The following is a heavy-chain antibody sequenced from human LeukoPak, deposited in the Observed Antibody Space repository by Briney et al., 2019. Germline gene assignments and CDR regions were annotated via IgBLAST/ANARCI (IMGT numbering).Heavy chain of an antibody. J-gene: IGHJ4*02. Sequence: GASVKVSCKASGSTFTGYYMHWVRQAPGQGLEWMGWINPNSGDTNYAQKFQGRVTMNSDTSISTAYMELSRLTSDDTAVYYCARDSGGRSDYWGQGTLVTVSS. V-gene: IGHV1-2*02. D-gene: IGHD1-26*01. CDR2: INPNSGDT. CDR3: ARDSGGRSDY. CDR1: GSTFTGYY.